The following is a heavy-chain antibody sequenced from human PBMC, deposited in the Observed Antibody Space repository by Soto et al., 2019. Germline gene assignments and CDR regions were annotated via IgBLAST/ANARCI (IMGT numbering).Heavy chain of an antibody. J-gene: IGHJ4*02. CDR1: GYIFHNYW. CDR2: IYPGDSNI. Sequence: ASGYIFHNYWIGWVRQMPGKGLEWLGIIYPGDSNIRYNPSFQGQVTISADKSLSTTYLHWSSLKASDTAMYYCARQRYFDYWGQGTLVTVSS. V-gene: IGHV5-51*01. CDR3: ARQRYFDY.